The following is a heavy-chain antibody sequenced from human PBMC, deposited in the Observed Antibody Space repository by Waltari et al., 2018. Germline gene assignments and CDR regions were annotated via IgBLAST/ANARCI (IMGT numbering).Heavy chain of an antibody. J-gene: IGHJ5*02. Sequence: QVQLVQSGAEVKKPGASVKVSCKASGYTFTSYDIHWVRQATGQGLEWMGWINPNSGNTGYAQKFQGRVTITRNTSISTAYMELSSLRSEDTAVYYCARGSSSSGALDPWGQGTLVTVSS. D-gene: IGHD6-6*01. CDR3: ARGSSSSGALDP. CDR1: GYTFTSYD. V-gene: IGHV1-8*03. CDR2: INPNSGNT.